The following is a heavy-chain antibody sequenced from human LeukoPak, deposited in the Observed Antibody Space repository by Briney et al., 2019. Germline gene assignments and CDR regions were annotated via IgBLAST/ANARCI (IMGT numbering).Heavy chain of an antibody. CDR2: INKSGGST. V-gene: IGHV1-46*01. CDR3: ARLGSGEDDGGWVDY. CDR1: GYTFTSYY. J-gene: IGHJ4*02. D-gene: IGHD3-10*01. Sequence: AAVKVSCKASGYTFTSYYMDWVRQAPGQGLEWMGIINKSGGSTTYAQKFQGRVTMTGDTSTSTGYMELSSLRSEDAAVYYCARLGSGEDDGGWVDYWGQGTLVTVSS.